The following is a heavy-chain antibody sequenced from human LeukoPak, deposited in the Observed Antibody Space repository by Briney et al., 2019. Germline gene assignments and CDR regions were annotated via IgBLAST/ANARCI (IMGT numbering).Heavy chain of an antibody. CDR2: IRQDGSET. V-gene: IGHV3-7*01. J-gene: IGHJ4*02. Sequence: GPTLRLFDASAGFALSNYWMSWRLHDPGKGPEWVANIRQDGSETNYVDSLRGRFTIARDNTKNSLYLQMTSQRGEDTAVYYCASRAGKPGNTPWCFDYWGQGALVTVSS. CDR3: ASRAGKPGNTPWCFDY. CDR1: GFALSNYW. D-gene: IGHD1-7*01.